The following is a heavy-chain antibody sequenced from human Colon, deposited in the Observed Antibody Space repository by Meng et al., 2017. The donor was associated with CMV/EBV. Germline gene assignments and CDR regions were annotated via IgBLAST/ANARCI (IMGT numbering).Heavy chain of an antibody. Sequence: YGFNWVRQTPGQGLEWIGGVGPRFAILRYGKRFQGRVSITTDESAGNIDLELSSLRSDDTAGYYCASVERGYCSSNSCYNRYLHHWGQGTLVTVSS. CDR1: YG. D-gene: IGHD2-2*01. CDR3: ASVERGYCSSNSCYNRYLHH. CDR2: VGPRFAIL. J-gene: IGHJ1*01. V-gene: IGHV1-69*05.